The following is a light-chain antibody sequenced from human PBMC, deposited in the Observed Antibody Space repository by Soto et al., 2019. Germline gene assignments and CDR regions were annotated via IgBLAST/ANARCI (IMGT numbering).Light chain of an antibody. CDR3: QQLNSYSLT. Sequence: IQLTQSPSSLSASVGDRVTITCRASQGIGSYLAWYQQKPGKAPKLLIYAASTLQSGVPSRFSGSGSGTDFTLIISSLQPEDSATYYCQQLNSYSLTFGGGTKVEIK. CDR1: QGIGSY. J-gene: IGKJ4*01. V-gene: IGKV1-9*01. CDR2: AAS.